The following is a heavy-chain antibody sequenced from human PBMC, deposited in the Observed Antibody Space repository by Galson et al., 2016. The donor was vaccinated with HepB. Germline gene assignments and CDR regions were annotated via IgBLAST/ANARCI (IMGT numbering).Heavy chain of an antibody. D-gene: IGHD2-2*01. J-gene: IGHJ4*02. CDR3: AKDGAIYGSCTSTSCSSYSDY. Sequence: SLRLSCAASGFTFTSYAMSWVRQAPGKGLEWLSSVSGSGGSTCYADSVRGRLIISRDNSKNTLFLQMNSLRAEDTAIYYCAKDGAIYGSCTSTSCSSYSDYWGQGTLVTVSS. CDR1: GFTFTSYA. CDR2: VSGSGGST. V-gene: IGHV3-23*01.